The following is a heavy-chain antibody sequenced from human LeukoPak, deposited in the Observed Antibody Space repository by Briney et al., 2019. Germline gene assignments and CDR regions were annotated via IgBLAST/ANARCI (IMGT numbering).Heavy chain of an antibody. J-gene: IGHJ6*03. CDR2: INPNSGGT. Sequence: ASVKVSCKASGYTFTGYYIHWVRQAPGQGLEWMGQINPNSGGTNYAQKFQGRVTMTRDTSISTAYMDLSRLRSDDTAVYYCARDLVAGTNLNYYYYYQMDVWGKGTTVTVSS. V-gene: IGHV1-2*06. CDR1: GYTFTGYY. CDR3: ARDLVAGTNLNYYYYYQMDV. D-gene: IGHD6-19*01.